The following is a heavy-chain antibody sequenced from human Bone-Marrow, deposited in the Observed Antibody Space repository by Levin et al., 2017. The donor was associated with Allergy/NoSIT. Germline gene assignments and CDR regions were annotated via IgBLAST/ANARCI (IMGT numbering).Heavy chain of an antibody. CDR3: TTSPMGKFSGGSCSEIDGVDY. CDR2: IKSKTDGGTT. Sequence: PGGSLRLSCAASGFTFSNAWMNWVRQAPGKGLEWVGRIKSKTDGGTTDYAAPVKGRFTISRDDSKNTLYLQMNSLKTEDTAVYYCTTSPMGKFSGGSCSEIDGVDYWGQGTLVTVSS. V-gene: IGHV3-15*07. CDR1: GFTFSNAW. D-gene: IGHD2-15*01. J-gene: IGHJ4*02.